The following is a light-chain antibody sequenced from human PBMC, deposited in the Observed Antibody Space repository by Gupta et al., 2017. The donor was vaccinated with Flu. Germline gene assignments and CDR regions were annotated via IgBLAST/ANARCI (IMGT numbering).Light chain of an antibody. CDR3: QHRRNWPNT. CDR2: DAS. V-gene: IGKV3-11*01. J-gene: IGKJ3*01. CDR1: QSVGSY. Sequence: EIVLTQSPGTLSLSPGESATLSCRASQSVGSYLAWYQQKPGQAPRLLIYDASNRATGIPARFSGSGSGTDFTLTISSLEPEDFAVYYCQHRRNWPNTFGPGTKVDIK.